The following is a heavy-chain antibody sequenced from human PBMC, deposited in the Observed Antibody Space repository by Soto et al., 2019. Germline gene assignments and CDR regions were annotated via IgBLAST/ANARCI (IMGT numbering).Heavy chain of an antibody. Sequence: SETLSLTCGVSGGSFSCFFWTWIRQPPGKGLEWIGEINHSGSTNYNPALKSRVTLSMDMSENQFSLRLTSVTAADTAVYYCVRGQWLPRGEYWGQGTLVTVSS. J-gene: IGHJ4*02. CDR2: INHSGST. V-gene: IGHV4-34*01. D-gene: IGHD6-19*01. CDR3: VRGQWLPRGEY. CDR1: GGSFSCFF.